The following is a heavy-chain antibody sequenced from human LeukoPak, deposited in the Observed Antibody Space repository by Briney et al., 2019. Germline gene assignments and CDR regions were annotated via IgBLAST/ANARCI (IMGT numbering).Heavy chain of an antibody. CDR1: GYTFTGYY. Sequence: ASVKVSCKASGYTFTGYYMHWVRQAPGQGLEWMGWINPNSGGTNYAQKFQGRVTMARDTSISTAYMELSRLRSDDTAVYYCARDPYSSGWYAAGDYWGQGTLVTVSS. V-gene: IGHV1-2*02. D-gene: IGHD6-19*01. J-gene: IGHJ4*02. CDR2: INPNSGGT. CDR3: ARDPYSSGWYAAGDY.